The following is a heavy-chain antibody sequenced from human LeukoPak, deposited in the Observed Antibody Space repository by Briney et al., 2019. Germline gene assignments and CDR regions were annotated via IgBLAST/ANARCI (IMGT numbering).Heavy chain of an antibody. CDR2: IYTSGST. J-gene: IGHJ5*02. Sequence: SQTLSLTCTVSGGSISSGSYYWSWIRQPAGKGLEWIGRIYTSGSTNYNPSLKSRVTISVDTSKNQFSLKLSSVTAADTDVYYCARDQTTYYYDSSGYINWFDPWGQGTLVTVSS. D-gene: IGHD3-22*01. V-gene: IGHV4-61*02. CDR3: ARDQTTYYYDSSGYINWFDP. CDR1: GGSISSGSYY.